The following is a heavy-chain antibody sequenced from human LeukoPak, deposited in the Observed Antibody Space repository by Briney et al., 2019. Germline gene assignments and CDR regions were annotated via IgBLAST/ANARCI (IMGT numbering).Heavy chain of an antibody. CDR2: INSDGSST. V-gene: IGHV3-74*01. D-gene: IGHD2-21*01. CDR3: ASSRPTWPMWY. J-gene: IGHJ4*02. CDR1: GLTFSSYW. Sequence: GGSLRLSCAASGLTFSSYWMHWVRQAPGKGLVWVSRINSDGSSTSYADSVKGRFAISRDNAKNTLYLQMNSLRAEGTAVYYCASSRPTWPMWYWGQGTLVTVSS.